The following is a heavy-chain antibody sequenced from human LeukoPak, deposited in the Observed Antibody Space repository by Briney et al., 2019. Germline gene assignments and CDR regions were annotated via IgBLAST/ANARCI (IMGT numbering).Heavy chain of an antibody. J-gene: IGHJ6*04. V-gene: IGHV1-69*06. D-gene: IGHD2-15*01. Sequence: SVKVSCKASGGTFSSYAISWVRQAPGQGLEWMGGINPIFGTANYAQKFQGRVTITADKSTSTAYMELRSLRSEDTAVYYCARTCALSGGSCYSVYYYYGVDVWGKGTTVTVSS. CDR2: INPIFGTA. CDR1: GGTFSSYA. CDR3: ARTCALSGGSCYSVYYYYGVDV.